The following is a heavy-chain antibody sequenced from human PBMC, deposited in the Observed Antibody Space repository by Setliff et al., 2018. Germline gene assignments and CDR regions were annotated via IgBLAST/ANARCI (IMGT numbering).Heavy chain of an antibody. J-gene: IGHJ4*02. V-gene: IGHV4-34*01. CDR2: INYLGNT. CDR1: GASFSDTY. D-gene: IGHD1-26*01. Sequence: PSETLSLTCAVYGASFSDTYWSWIRQPPGKGLEWIGDINYLGNTNYNPSLKTRVTISVDTSKNQFSLKLTSVTAADAAVYYCANSAYLRELDYWGPGTLVTVSS. CDR3: ANSAYLRELDY.